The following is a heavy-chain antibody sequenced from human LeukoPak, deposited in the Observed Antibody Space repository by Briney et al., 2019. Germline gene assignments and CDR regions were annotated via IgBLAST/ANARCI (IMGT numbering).Heavy chain of an antibody. Sequence: SETLSLTCAVSGQSISSGYYWGWIRQPPGKGLEWIGTIYHSGNAYHNWSLESRLTISVDTSTNQFSLNLTSVTVADTAVYYCASTTRSRVTPYYWGQGTLVTVSS. D-gene: IGHD4-11*01. V-gene: IGHV4-38-2*01. CDR3: ASTTRSRVTPYY. CDR2: IYHSGNA. J-gene: IGHJ4*02. CDR1: GQSISSGYY.